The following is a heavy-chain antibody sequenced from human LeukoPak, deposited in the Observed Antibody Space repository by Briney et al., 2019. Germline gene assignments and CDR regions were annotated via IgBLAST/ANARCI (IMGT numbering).Heavy chain of an antibody. CDR2: IKQDGSEK. CDR3: ARDYGDYVWGIYGMDV. CDR1: GFTFSSYW. D-gene: IGHD4-17*01. Sequence: GGSLRLSCAASGFTFSSYWMSWVRQAPGKGLEWVAYIKQDGSEKFYVDSVKGRFTISRDNAKNSLYLQMNSLRAEDTAVYYCARDYGDYVWGIYGMDVWGQGATVTVSS. J-gene: IGHJ6*02. V-gene: IGHV3-7*01.